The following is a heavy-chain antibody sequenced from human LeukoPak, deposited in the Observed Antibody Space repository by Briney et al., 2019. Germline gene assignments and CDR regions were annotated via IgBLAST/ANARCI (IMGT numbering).Heavy chain of an antibody. CDR1: GFTFSSYG. J-gene: IGHJ4*02. V-gene: IGHV3-30*01. CDR2: ISYDGSNK. CDR3: AGEKRWLQLLLDY. D-gene: IGHD5-24*01. Sequence: GGSLRLSCAASGFTFSSYGMHWVRQAPGKGLEWVAVISYDGSNKYYADSVKGRFTISRDNSKNTLYLQMNSLRAEDTAVYYCAGEKRWLQLLLDYWGQGTLVTVSS.